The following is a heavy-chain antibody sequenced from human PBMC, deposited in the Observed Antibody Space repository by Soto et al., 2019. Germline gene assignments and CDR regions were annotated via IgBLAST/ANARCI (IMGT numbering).Heavy chain of an antibody. Sequence: GGSLRLSCAASGFTFSSYAMHWVRQAPGKGLEWVAVISYDGSNKYYADSVKGRFTISRDNSKNTLYLQMNSLRAEDTAVYYCARVGGHAGYWGQGTLVTVSS. CDR2: ISYDGSNK. J-gene: IGHJ4*02. CDR3: ARVGGHAGY. CDR1: GFTFSSYA. D-gene: IGHD5-12*01. V-gene: IGHV3-30-3*01.